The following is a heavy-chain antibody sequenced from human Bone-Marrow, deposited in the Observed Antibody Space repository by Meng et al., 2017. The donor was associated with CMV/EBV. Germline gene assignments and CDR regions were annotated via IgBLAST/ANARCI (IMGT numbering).Heavy chain of an antibody. V-gene: IGHV1-69*02. CDR1: GGTFSSYT. Sequence: SVKVSCKASGGTFSSYTISWVRQAPGQGLEWMGRIIPILGIANYAQKFQGRVTITADKSTSTAYMELSSLRSGDTAVYYCASYYDFWSGYPEQYYFDYWGQGTLVTVSS. CDR2: IIPILGIA. J-gene: IGHJ4*02. CDR3: ASYYDFWSGYPEQYYFDY. D-gene: IGHD3-3*01.